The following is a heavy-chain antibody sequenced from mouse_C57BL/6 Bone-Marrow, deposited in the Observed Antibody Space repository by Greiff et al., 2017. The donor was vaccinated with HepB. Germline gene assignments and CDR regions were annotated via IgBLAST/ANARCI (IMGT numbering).Heavy chain of an antibody. CDR3: AKGYGSSYDYFDY. CDR2: INPNNGGT. D-gene: IGHD1-1*01. V-gene: IGHV1-22*01. J-gene: IGHJ2*01. CDR1: GYTFTDYN. Sequence: EVKLMESGPELVKPGASVKMSCTASGYTFTDYNMHWVKQSPGKSLEWIGYINPNNGGTNYNQKFKGKATLTVNKSSSTAYMELRSLTSEDSAVYYCAKGYGSSYDYFDYWGQGTTLTVSS.